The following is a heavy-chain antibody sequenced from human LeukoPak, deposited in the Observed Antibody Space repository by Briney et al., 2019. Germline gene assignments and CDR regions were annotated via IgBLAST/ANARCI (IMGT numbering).Heavy chain of an antibody. CDR1: GFTFSSYS. J-gene: IGHJ6*03. CDR3: ARDEASGMAWFRDDYYYCMDV. Sequence: GGSLRLSCAASGFTFSSYSMNWVRQAPGKGLEWVSSISSSSSYIYYADSVKGRFTISRDNAKNSLYLQMNSLRAEDTAVYYCARDEASGMAWFRDDYYYCMDVWGKGTTVTVSS. V-gene: IGHV3-21*01. D-gene: IGHD3-10*01. CDR2: ISSSSSYI.